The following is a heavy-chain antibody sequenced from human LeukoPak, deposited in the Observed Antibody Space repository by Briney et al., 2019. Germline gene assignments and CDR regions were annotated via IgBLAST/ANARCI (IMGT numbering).Heavy chain of an antibody. CDR2: LSGSGITT. Sequence: GGSLRLSCAASGFTFSNSAMSWVRQAPGKGLGWVSTLSGSGITTYYADSVKGRFTISRDNSKNTLYLQMNRLRAEDTAVYYCAKGIYSSGWSYFDYWGHGTLVTVSS. CDR3: AKGIYSSGWSYFDY. D-gene: IGHD6-19*01. J-gene: IGHJ4*01. V-gene: IGHV3-23*01. CDR1: GFTFSNSA.